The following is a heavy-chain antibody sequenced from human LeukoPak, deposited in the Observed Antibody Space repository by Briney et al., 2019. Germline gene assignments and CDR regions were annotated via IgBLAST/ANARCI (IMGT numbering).Heavy chain of an antibody. CDR2: INHSGST. V-gene: IGHV4-34*01. Sequence: SSETLSLTCAVYGGSFSGYYWSWIRQPPGKGLEWIGEINHSGSTNYNPSLKSRVTISVDTSKNQFSLKLSSVTAADTSIYYCARHKTYSSPRFDYWGQGTLVTVSS. CDR1: GGSFSGYY. D-gene: IGHD6-13*01. CDR3: ARHKTYSSPRFDY. J-gene: IGHJ4*02.